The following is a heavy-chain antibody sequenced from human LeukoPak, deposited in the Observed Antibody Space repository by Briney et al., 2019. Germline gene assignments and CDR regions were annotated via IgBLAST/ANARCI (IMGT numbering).Heavy chain of an antibody. Sequence: SETLSLTCTVSGGSISSYYWSWIRQPPGKGLEWIGYIYYSGSTNYNPSLKSRVTISVDTSKNQFSLKLSSVTAADTAVYYCARHLIGSFLEWSIDYWGQGTLITVSS. CDR2: IYYSGST. V-gene: IGHV4-59*08. CDR3: ARHLIGSFLEWSIDY. D-gene: IGHD3-3*01. J-gene: IGHJ4*02. CDR1: GGSISSYY.